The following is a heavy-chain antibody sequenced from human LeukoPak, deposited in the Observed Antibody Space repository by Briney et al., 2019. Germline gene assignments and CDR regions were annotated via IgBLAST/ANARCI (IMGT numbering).Heavy chain of an antibody. J-gene: IGHJ4*02. D-gene: IGHD2-2*01. V-gene: IGHV1-69*04. CDR3: ARGGGYCSRTGCYGIDY. CDR2: IIPILGIA. CDR1: GYTFTSYG. Sequence: GASVKVSCKASGYTFTSYGISWVRQAPGQGLEWMGRIIPILGIANYAQKFQGRVTITADKSTSTAYMELSSLRSEDTAVYYCARGGGYCSRTGCYGIDYWGQGTLVTVSS.